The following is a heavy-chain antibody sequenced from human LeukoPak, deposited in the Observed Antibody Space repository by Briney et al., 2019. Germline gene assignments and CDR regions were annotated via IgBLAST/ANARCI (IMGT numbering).Heavy chain of an antibody. CDR3: AKDQWDIVVVPAAIDY. J-gene: IGHJ4*02. D-gene: IGHD2-2*01. V-gene: IGHV3-23*01. CDR2: ISGSGGST. Sequence: GGSLRLSCAASGLTFSSHWMHWVRQAPGKGLEWVSAISGSGGSTYYADSVKGRFTISRDNSKNTLYLQMNSLRAEDTAVYYCAKDQWDIVVVPAAIDYWGQGTLVTASS. CDR1: GLTFSSHW.